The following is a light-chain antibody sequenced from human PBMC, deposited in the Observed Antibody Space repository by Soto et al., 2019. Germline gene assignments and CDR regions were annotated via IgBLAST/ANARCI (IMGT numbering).Light chain of an antibody. Sequence: EIQITQTTSTLSGSQGDRLTITSRASQTISSWVAWYQQKPGKAPKLLIYKASTLKSGVPSRFSGSGSGTEFTLTISSLQPDDFATYYCQHYNSYSEAFGEGTNVDI. J-gene: IGKJ1*01. CDR1: QTISSW. CDR2: KAS. V-gene: IGKV1-5*03. CDR3: QHYNSYSEA.